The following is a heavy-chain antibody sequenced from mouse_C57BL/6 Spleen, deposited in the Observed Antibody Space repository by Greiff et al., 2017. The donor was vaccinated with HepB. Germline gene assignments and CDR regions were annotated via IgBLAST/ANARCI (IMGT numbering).Heavy chain of an antibody. CDR3: ARRSYDGYPFDY. J-gene: IGHJ2*01. V-gene: IGHV1-61*01. CDR2: IYPSDSET. Sequence: VQLQQPGAELVRPGSSVKLSCKASGYTFTSYWMDWVKQRPGQGLEWIGNIYPSDSETHYNQKFKDKATLTVDKSSSTAYMQLSSLTSEDSAVYYCARRSYDGYPFDYWGQGTTLTVSS. CDR1: GYTFTSYW. D-gene: IGHD2-3*01.